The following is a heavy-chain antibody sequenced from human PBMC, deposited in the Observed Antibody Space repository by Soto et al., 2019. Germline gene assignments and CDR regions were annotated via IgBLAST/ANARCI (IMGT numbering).Heavy chain of an antibody. V-gene: IGHV3-23*01. CDR1: GFTFSSYA. Sequence: GGSLRLSCAASGFTFSSYAMSWVRQAPGKGLVWVSAISGSGGSTYYADSVKGRFTISRDNSKNTLYLQMNSLRAEDTAVYYCAKVRIPLAVAGVFDYWGQGTLVTVSS. CDR3: AKVRIPLAVAGVFDY. J-gene: IGHJ4*02. CDR2: ISGSGGST. D-gene: IGHD6-19*01.